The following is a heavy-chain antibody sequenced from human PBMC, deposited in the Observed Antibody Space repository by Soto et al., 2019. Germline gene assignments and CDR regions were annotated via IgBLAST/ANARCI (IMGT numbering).Heavy chain of an antibody. CDR3: ARFRGSYGMDV. J-gene: IGHJ6*02. CDR1: GGTFSSYT. V-gene: IGHV1-69*02. CDR2: IIPILGIA. Sequence: QVQLGQSGAEVKKPGSSVKVSCKASGGTFSSYTISWVRQAPGQGLEWMGRIIPILGIANYAQKFQGRVTMTADKSTSPAYMELSSLRSEDTAVYYCARFRGSYGMDVWGQGTTVTVSS. D-gene: IGHD3-10*01.